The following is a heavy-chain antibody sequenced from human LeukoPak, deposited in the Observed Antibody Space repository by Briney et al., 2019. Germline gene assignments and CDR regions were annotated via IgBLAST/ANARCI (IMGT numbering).Heavy chain of an antibody. CDR1: GGSFSGYY. Sequence: SETLSLTCAVYGGSFSGYYWSWIRQPPGKGLEWIGEINHSGSTNYNPSLKSRVTISVDTSKNQFSLKLSSVTAADTAVYYCARAAPTYDFWSGYLFTFDPWGQGTLVTVSS. D-gene: IGHD3-3*01. CDR3: ARAAPTYDFWSGYLFTFDP. J-gene: IGHJ5*02. V-gene: IGHV4-34*01. CDR2: INHSGST.